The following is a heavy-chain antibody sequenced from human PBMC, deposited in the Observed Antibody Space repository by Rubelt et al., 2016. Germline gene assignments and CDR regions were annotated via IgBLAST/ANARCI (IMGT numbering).Heavy chain of an antibody. CDR3: ARADYGDYDDAFDL. CDR2: INHSGST. D-gene: IGHD4-17*01. CDR1: GGSFSGYY. V-gene: IGHV4-34*01. Sequence: QVQLQQWGAGLLKPSETLSLTCAVYGGSFSGYYWSWIRQPPGKGLEWIGEINHSGSTNYNPSLKSRVTISVDTSKNQFSLKLSSVTAADMAVYYCARADYGDYDDAFDLWGQGTMVTVSS. J-gene: IGHJ3*01.